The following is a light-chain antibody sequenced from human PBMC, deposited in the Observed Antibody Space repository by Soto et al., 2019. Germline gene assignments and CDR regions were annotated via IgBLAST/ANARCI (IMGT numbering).Light chain of an antibody. V-gene: IGKV3-11*01. CDR3: QQRSNWPLT. CDR1: QGIGDT. CDR2: DTS. Sequence: EVVMTQSPATLSVSPGEGVTLSCRASQGIGDTLAWYQHKPGQTPRLLIYDTSTRATGVPARFSGSRSGTDFTLTISSLEPEDFAVYYCQQRSNWPLTFGGGTKVDIK. J-gene: IGKJ4*01.